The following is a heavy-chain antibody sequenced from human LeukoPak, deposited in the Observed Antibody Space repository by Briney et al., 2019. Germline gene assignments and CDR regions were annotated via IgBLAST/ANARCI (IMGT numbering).Heavy chain of an antibody. J-gene: IGHJ4*02. CDR2: IHTTGST. V-gene: IGHV4-61*09. CDR1: GGSINSGSYY. D-gene: IGHD2-2*02. CDR3: ARCTSTSCYNFDY. Sequence: SETLSLTCTVSGGSINSGSYYWNWIRQSAGKGLEWIGHIHTTGSTNCNPSLKSRVTTSLDTSKNQFSLKLDSVTAADTAVYYCARCTSTSCYNFDYWGQGSLATVSS.